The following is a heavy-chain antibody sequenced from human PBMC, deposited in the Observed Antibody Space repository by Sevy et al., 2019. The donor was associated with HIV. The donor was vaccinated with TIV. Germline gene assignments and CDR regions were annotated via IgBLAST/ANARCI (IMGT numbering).Heavy chain of an antibody. V-gene: IGHV3-48*01. CDR1: GFTFSSYS. Sequence: GGSLRLSCAASGFTFSSYSMNWVRQAPGKGLEWVSYISSSSSTIYYADSVKGRFNISRNNAKNSLYLQMNSLRAEDTAVYYCSRGAGYYDFWSGYYYTPVDAFDIWGQGTMVTVSS. CDR2: ISSSSSTI. D-gene: IGHD3-3*01. J-gene: IGHJ3*02. CDR3: SRGAGYYDFWSGYYYTPVDAFDI.